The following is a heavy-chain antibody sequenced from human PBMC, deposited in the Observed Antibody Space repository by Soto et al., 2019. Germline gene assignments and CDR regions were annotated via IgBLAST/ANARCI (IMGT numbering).Heavy chain of an antibody. Sequence: ASVKVSCKASGYTFTSYYMHWVRQAPGQGLEWMGIINPSGGSTSYAQKFQGRVTMTRDTSTSTVYMELNSVTPEDTAVYYCARGDQGFDYWGQGTLVTVSS. D-gene: IGHD3-16*01. J-gene: IGHJ4*02. CDR1: GYTFTSYY. V-gene: IGHV1-46*01. CDR3: ARGDQGFDY. CDR2: INPSGGST.